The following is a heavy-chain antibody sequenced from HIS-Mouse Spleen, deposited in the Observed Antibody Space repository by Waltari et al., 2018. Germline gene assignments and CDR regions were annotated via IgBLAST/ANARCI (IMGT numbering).Heavy chain of an antibody. V-gene: IGHV1-8*01. J-gene: IGHJ4*02. CDR3: AARFGESHFDY. Sequence: QVQLVQSGAEVKKPGASVKVSCKASGYTFPSYDINWVRKANGQGLEWMGWMNPNSGNTGYAQKFQGRVTMTRNTSISTAYMELSSLRSEDTTVYYCAARFGESHFDYWGQGTLVTVSS. CDR1: GYTFPSYD. D-gene: IGHD3-10*01. CDR2: MNPNSGNT.